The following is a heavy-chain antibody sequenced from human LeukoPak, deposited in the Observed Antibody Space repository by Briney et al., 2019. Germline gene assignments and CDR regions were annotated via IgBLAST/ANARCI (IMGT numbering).Heavy chain of an antibody. Sequence: GGSLRLSCAASGFTFSSYWMSWVRQAPGKGLEWVATIRQDGSQKYYVDSVKGRFTISRDNAKNSLYLQMNSLRAEDTAVYYCARDAVGATTGDGWFDPWGQGTLVTVSS. CDR2: IRQDGSQK. V-gene: IGHV3-7*01. CDR3: ARDAVGATTGDGWFDP. CDR1: GFTFSSYW. D-gene: IGHD1-26*01. J-gene: IGHJ5*02.